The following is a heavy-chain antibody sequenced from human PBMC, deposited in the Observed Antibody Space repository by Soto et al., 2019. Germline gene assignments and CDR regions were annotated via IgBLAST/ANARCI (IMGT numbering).Heavy chain of an antibody. CDR1: GFTFSSYS. Sequence: GGSLRLSCAASGFTFSSYSMNWVRQAPGKGLEWVSSISSSSSYIYYADSVKGRFTISRDNAKNSLYLQMNSLRAEDTAVYYCARALSDYYDSSGYLSGYWGQGTLVTVSS. J-gene: IGHJ4*02. V-gene: IGHV3-21*01. D-gene: IGHD3-22*01. CDR2: ISSSSSYI. CDR3: ARALSDYYDSSGYLSGY.